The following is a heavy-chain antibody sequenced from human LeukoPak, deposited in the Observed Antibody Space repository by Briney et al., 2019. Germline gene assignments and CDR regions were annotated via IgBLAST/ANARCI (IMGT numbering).Heavy chain of an antibody. D-gene: IGHD2/OR15-2a*01. CDR1: GFTFSSYA. V-gene: IGHV3-30-3*01. CDR3: ASSRGTLGYYGMDV. CDR2: ISYDGSNK. Sequence: GRSLRLSCAASGFTFSSYAIHWVRQAPGKGLEWVALISYDGSNKYYAHSVKGRFTISRDNSKNILYLQMNSLRAEDTAMYYCASSRGTLGYYGMDVWGQGTTVTVSS. J-gene: IGHJ6*02.